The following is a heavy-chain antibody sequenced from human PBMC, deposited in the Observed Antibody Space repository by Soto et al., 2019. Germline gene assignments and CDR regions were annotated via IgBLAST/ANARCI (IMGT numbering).Heavy chain of an antibody. CDR3: LSGRPDPLPVEVAVPAGFDF. CDR2: MHPNNGGT. Sequence: QVQLVQSGAEVQKPGASVKVSCKASGYTFSDYYLNWVRQAPGQTLEWVGWMHPNNGGTNYSQKFRGRVTITRDTSITTASMELSSLSAHATAVSYCLSGRPDPLPVEVAVPAGFDFWGQGTMVTVSS. V-gene: IGHV1-2*02. CDR1: GYTFSDYY. D-gene: IGHD2-15*01. J-gene: IGHJ4*02.